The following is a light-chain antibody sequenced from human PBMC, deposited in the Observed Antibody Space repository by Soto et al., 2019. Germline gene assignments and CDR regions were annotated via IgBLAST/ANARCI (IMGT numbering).Light chain of an antibody. J-gene: IGKJ1*01. V-gene: IGKV1-5*01. Sequence: DIQMTQSPSTLSASVGDRVTITCRASQSISSWLSWYQQKPGKAPKLLIYDASSLESGVPSRFSGSGSGTEFTLTISSLQPDDFATYYGQHYNSIGTFGQGTKVELK. CDR3: QHYNSIGT. CDR2: DAS. CDR1: QSISSW.